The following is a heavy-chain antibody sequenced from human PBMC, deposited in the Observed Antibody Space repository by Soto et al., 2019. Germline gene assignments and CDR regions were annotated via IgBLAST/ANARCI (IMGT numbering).Heavy chain of an antibody. D-gene: IGHD1-26*01. V-gene: IGHV3-23*01. J-gene: IGHJ4*02. CDR1: GFTFSSFS. Sequence: EVQLLESGGDLVQPGGSLRLSCAASGFTFSSFSMHWIRQTPGSGLEWVSTISGGSVNIDYADSVKGRFTISRDNSRNTLYLQMNRLRVEDTATYSCAKDEFCGAATYWGQGTLVSVSS. CDR3: AKDEFCGAATY. CDR2: ISGGSVNI.